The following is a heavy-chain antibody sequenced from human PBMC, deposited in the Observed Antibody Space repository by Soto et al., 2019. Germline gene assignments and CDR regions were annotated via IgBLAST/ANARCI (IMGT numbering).Heavy chain of an antibody. J-gene: IGHJ4*02. CDR1: GGSISSSSYY. D-gene: IGHD6-13*01. V-gene: IGHV4-39*01. CDR2: IYYSGST. Sequence: SETLSLTCTVSGGSISSSSYYWGWIRQPPGKGLEWIGSIYYSGSTYYNPSLKSRVTISVDTSKNQFSLKLSSVTAADTAVYYCARHTTLYSSSWYWDYWGQGTLVTVSS. CDR3: ARHTTLYSSSWYWDY.